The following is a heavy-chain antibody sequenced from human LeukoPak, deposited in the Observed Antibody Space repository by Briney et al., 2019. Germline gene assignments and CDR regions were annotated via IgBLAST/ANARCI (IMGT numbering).Heavy chain of an antibody. CDR2: ISASGAVP. D-gene: IGHD3-22*01. CDR3: ARSLIVASEDY. Sequence: GGSLRLSCAASGFRFDSFYMGWIRQVPGMGLDYIALISASGAVPYYAESVKGRFTISRDNAKNSVSLQMNSLSADDTAVYYCARSLIVASEDYWGQGTLVTVSS. J-gene: IGHJ4*02. CDR1: GFRFDSFY. V-gene: IGHV3-11*04.